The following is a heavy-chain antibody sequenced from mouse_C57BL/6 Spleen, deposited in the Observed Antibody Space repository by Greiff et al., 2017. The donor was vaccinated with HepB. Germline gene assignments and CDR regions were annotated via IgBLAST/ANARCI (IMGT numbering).Heavy chain of an antibody. V-gene: IGHV1-69*01. CDR1: GYTFTSYW. J-gene: IGHJ2*01. CDR2: IDPSDSYT. D-gene: IGHD3-2*02. Sequence: QVQLQQPGAELVMPGASVKLSCKASGYTFTSYWMHWVKQRPGQGLEWIGEIDPSDSYTNYNQKFKGKSTLTVDKSSSTAYMQLSSLTSEDSAVYYCARWGAQEHFDYWGQGTTLTVSS. CDR3: ARWGAQEHFDY.